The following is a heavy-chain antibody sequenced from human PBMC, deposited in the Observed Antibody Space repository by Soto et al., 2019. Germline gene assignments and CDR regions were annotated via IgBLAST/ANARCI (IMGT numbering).Heavy chain of an antibody. V-gene: IGHV4-34*01. CDR3: ARGRFYDY. CDR1: GGSFSGYY. Sequence: SETLSLTCAVYGGSFSGYYWSWIRQPPGKGLEWIGYIYYSGSTYYNPSLQSRVTMSIDTSKHQFSLKLSSVTAADTAVYYCARGRFYDYWGQGILVTVSS. J-gene: IGHJ4*02. CDR2: IYYSGST.